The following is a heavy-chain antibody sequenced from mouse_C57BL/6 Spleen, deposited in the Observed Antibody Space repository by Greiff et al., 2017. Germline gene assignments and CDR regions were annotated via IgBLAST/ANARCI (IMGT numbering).Heavy chain of an antibody. J-gene: IGHJ3*01. CDR3: AAQGLFAY. V-gene: IGHV5-9*01. Sequence: EVKVVESGGGLVQPGGSLKLSCAASGFTFSSYTMSWVRQTPEKRLEWVATISGGGGNTYYPDSVKGRFTISRDNAKNTLYLQMSSLRSEDTALYYCAAQGLFAYWGQGTLVTVSA. CDR1: GFTFSSYT. CDR2: ISGGGGNT.